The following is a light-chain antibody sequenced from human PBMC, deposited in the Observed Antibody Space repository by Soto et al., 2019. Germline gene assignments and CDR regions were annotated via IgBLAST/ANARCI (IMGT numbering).Light chain of an antibody. CDR2: EGN. CDR3: CSYAGSSTPVL. V-gene: IGLV2-23*01. CDR1: SSDVGGYNL. Sequence: QSALTQPASVSGSPGQSITISCTGTSSDVGGYNLVSWYQQHPGKAPKLIIYEGNKRPSGVSNRFSGSKSGNTASLTISGLQAEDEADYYCCSYAGSSTPVLFGGGTKVTVL. J-gene: IGLJ2*01.